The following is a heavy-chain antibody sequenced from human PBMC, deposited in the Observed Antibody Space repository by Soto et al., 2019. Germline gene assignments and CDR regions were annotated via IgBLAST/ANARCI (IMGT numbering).Heavy chain of an antibody. V-gene: IGHV1-69*01. J-gene: IGHJ5*02. D-gene: IGHD6-13*01. CDR1: GDNFTSYA. Sequence: QVQLVQSGAEVKKPGSSVKVSCKASGDNFTSYAISWVRQAPGQGLEFMGGIVPLFGTTNYAHKFRGRVTVTADESTSTVYMEMSSLRSEDTAVYYCAKASGRSWYNWFDPWGQGTLVTVST. CDR3: AKASGRSWYNWFDP. CDR2: IVPLFGTT.